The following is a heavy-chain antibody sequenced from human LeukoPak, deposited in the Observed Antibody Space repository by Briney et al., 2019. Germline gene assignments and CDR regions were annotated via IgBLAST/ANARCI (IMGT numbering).Heavy chain of an antibody. J-gene: IGHJ6*03. CDR1: GFPFSNYG. Sequence: GGSLRPSCAASGFPFSNYGMSWVRQAPGKGLEWVSDISGSGGITYSAASVKGRFTTSRDNPKNTLYLQMNSLRAEDTAVYYCAKGSDYDSKYYYYYMDVWGKGTTVTVSS. CDR2: ISGSGGIT. D-gene: IGHD3-22*01. CDR3: AKGSDYDSKYYYYYMDV. V-gene: IGHV3-23*01.